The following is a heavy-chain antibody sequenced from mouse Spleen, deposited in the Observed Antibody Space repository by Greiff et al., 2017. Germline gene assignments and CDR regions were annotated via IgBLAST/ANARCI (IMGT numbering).Heavy chain of an antibody. D-gene: IGHD1-1*01. CDR3: ARRGYYGSFYAMDY. Sequence: EVKLMESGGGLVKLGGSLKLSCAASGFTFSSYAMSWVRQTPEKRLEWVATISSGGGNTYYPDSVKGRFTISRDNAKNTLYLQMSSLKSEDTAMYYCARRGYYGSFYAMDYWGQGTSVTVSS. CDR1: GFTFSSYA. V-gene: IGHV5-9*04. CDR2: ISSGGGNT. J-gene: IGHJ4*01.